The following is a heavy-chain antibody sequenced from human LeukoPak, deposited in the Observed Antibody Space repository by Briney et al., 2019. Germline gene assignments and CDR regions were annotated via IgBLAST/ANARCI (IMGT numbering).Heavy chain of an antibody. CDR1: GYTFTSYD. D-gene: IGHD3-22*01. J-gene: IGHJ4*02. Sequence: ASVKVSCKASGYTFTSYDINWVRQATGQGLEWMGWMNPYSGNTGYAQKFQGRVTMTRNTSISTAYMDLSSLRSEDTAVYYCARVPHYDSSGYPLSEDYWGQGPLVTVSS. CDR3: ARVPHYDSSGYPLSEDY. V-gene: IGHV1-8*01. CDR2: MNPYSGNT.